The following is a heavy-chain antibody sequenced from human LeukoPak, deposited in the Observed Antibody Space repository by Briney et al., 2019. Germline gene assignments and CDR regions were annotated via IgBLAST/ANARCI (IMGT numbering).Heavy chain of an antibody. V-gene: IGHV3-7*01. CDR1: GFTFSSYW. D-gene: IGHD4-23*01. CDR3: AAHVGNAGDFGY. CDR2: IKQDGSEK. J-gene: IGHJ4*02. Sequence: GGSLRLSCAASGFTFSSYWMTWVRQAPGKGLEWVANIKQDGSEKYYVDSVKGRFTISRDNAKNSLYLQMSSLRAEDTAVYYCAAHVGNAGDFGYWGQGTLVAVSS.